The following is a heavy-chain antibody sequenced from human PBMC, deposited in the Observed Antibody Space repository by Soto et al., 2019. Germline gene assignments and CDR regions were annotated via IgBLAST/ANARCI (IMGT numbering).Heavy chain of an antibody. Sequence: QITLKESGPTLVKPTQTLTLTCSFSGFSLTTTGVGVGWIRQPPGKALEWLALIYWNDNKRYSPSLKSRLTITKDTSKNQVVLTMTNMDPVDTGTYYCGNLAGRWGQGSLVTVSS. J-gene: IGHJ4*02. CDR2: IYWNDNK. CDR1: GFSLTTTGVG. CDR3: GNLAGR. V-gene: IGHV2-5*04.